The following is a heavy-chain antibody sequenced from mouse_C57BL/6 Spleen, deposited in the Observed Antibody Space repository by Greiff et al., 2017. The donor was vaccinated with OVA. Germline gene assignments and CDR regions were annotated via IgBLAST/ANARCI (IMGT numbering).Heavy chain of an antibody. V-gene: IGHV5-17*01. J-gene: IGHJ3*01. D-gene: IGHD2-13*01. Sequence: EVQLVESGGGLVKPGGSLKLSCAASGFTFSDYGMHWVRQAPEKGLEWVAYISRGSSTIYYADTVKGRFTISRDNAKNTLFLQMTSLRSEDTAMYYCARSYGDWFAYWGQGTLVTVSA. CDR1: GFTFSDYG. CDR2: ISRGSSTI. CDR3: ARSYGDWFAY.